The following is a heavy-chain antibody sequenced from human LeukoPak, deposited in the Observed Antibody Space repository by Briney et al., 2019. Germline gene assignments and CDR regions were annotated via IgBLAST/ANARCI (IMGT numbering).Heavy chain of an antibody. CDR1: GGSISTYY. Sequence: SETLSLTCTVSGGSISTYYWSWIRQPPGKGLEWIGYIYYSGSTNYNPSLKSRVTISVDTSKNQFSLKLSSVTAADTAVYYCARLTGYDWESSYDYWGQGTLVTVSS. V-gene: IGHV4-59*01. J-gene: IGHJ4*02. CDR3: ARLTGYDWESSYDY. D-gene: IGHD5-12*01. CDR2: IYYSGST.